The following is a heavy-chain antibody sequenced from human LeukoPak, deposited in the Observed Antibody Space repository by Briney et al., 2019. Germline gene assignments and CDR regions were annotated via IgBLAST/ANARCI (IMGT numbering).Heavy chain of an antibody. CDR2: INPNSGGT. Sequence: ASVKVSRKASGYTFTGYYMHWVRQAPGQGLEWMGWINPNSGGTNYAQKFQGRVTMTRDTSISTAYMELSRLRSDDTAVYYCARDRSSAESPYGMDVWGQGTTVTVSS. J-gene: IGHJ6*02. CDR1: GYTFTGYY. CDR3: ARDRSSAESPYGMDV. D-gene: IGHD6-6*01. V-gene: IGHV1-2*02.